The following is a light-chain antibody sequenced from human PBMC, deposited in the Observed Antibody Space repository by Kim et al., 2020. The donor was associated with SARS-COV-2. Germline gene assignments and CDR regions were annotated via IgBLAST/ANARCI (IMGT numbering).Light chain of an antibody. CDR2: DVN. J-gene: IGLJ1*01. CDR1: SSDVGGYTY. V-gene: IGLV2-14*03. Sequence: QSALTQPASVSGSPGQSITISCTGTSSDVGGYTYVSWYQQHPGKAPKLMIYDVNSRPSGVSNRFSGSKSGNTASLTISGLQAEDEADYYCSSYTSSGTYVFGTGTKVTVL. CDR3: SSYTSSGTYV.